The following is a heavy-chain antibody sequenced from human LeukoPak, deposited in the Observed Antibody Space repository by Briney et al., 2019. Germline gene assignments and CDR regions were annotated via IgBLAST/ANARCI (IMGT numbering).Heavy chain of an antibody. CDR2: INHSGST. CDR3: ARGAEYYDFWSGYYYWFDP. J-gene: IGHJ5*02. CDR1: GGSFSGYY. Sequence: SETLSLTCAVYGGSFSGYYWSWIRQPPGKGLEWIGEINHSGSTNYNPSLKSRVTISVDMSKNQFSLKLSSVTAADTAVYYCARGAEYYDFWSGYYYWFDPWGQGTLVTVSS. V-gene: IGHV4-34*01. D-gene: IGHD3-3*01.